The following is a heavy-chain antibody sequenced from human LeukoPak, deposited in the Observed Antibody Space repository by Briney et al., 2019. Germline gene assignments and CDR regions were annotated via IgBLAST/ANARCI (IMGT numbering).Heavy chain of an antibody. CDR2: IYTSGST. V-gene: IGHV4-4*07. J-gene: IGHJ6*03. Sequence: PSETLSLTCTVSGGSISSYYWSWIRQPAGKGLEWIGRIYTSGSTNYNPSLKSRVTMSVDTSKNQFSLKLSSVTAADTAVYYRARLGLRSSYYYYYMDVWGKGTTVTVSS. CDR1: GGSISSYY. CDR3: ARLGLRSSYYYYYMDV. D-gene: IGHD6-6*01.